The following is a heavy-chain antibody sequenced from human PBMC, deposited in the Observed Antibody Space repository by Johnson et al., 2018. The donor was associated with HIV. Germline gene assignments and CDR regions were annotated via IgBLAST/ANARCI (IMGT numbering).Heavy chain of an antibody. CDR1: GFTFSSFA. D-gene: IGHD3-16*02. CDR3: ARGTDYVWGSYLPDAFDI. V-gene: IGHV3-33*01. J-gene: IGHJ3*02. Sequence: QVQLVESGGGVVQPGRSLRLSCAASGFTFSSFAMHWVRQAPGKGLEWVAVIWYDGSNPSYADSVKGRFTVSRDNSKNILYLQMNSLIAEDTALYYCARGTDYVWGSYLPDAFDIWGQGTMVTVSS. CDR2: IWYDGSNP.